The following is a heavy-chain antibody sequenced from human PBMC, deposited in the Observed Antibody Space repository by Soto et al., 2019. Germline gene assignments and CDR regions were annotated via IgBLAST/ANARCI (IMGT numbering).Heavy chain of an antibody. V-gene: IGHV4-39*01. J-gene: IGHJ4*02. CDR2: IYYSGIT. CDR3: ARSLLLWDQFDY. D-gene: IGHD3-10*01. Sequence: SETLSLTCTVSGGSISSSDSYWDWIRQPPGKGLEWIGSIYYSGITYYNPSLKSRVTISVDTSKNQFSLKLTSVTAADTAVYYCARSLLLWDQFDYWGQGTLVTVSS. CDR1: GGSISSSDSY.